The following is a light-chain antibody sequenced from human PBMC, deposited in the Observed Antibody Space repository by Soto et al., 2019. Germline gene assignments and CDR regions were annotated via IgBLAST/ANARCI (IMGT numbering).Light chain of an antibody. CDR3: SSYTSGSTLL. CDR2: DVS. V-gene: IGLV2-14*01. CDR1: SNDIGGYNY. Sequence: QSVLTQPASVSGSPGQSITFSCTGTSNDIGGYNYVSWYQQHPGKAPKLMIFDVSNRPSGVSYRFSGSKFGNTASLTISGVQSEDEADYYWSSYTSGSTLLFGGGTKLTVL. J-gene: IGLJ2*01.